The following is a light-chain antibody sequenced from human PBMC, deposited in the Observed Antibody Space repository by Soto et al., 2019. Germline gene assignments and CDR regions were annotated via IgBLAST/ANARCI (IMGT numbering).Light chain of an antibody. CDR2: MNN. J-gene: IGLJ1*01. CDR1: TSNIVSNY. Sequence: SSLTDPSSFSVSPGHSITISCSGSTSNIVSNYVYWYQQLPGTAPKLLIYMNNQRPSGVPDRFSGSKYGTSASLAISGLRSDDEADYFCATWADRLTGFYVFGNGPKVPVL. V-gene: IGLV1-47*01. CDR3: ATWADRLTGFYV.